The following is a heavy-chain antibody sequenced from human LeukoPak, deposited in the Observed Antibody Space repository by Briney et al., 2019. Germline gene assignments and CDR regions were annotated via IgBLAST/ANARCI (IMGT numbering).Heavy chain of an antibody. D-gene: IGHD3-9*01. CDR2: VSHSGRT. Sequence: PSETLSLTCGVSGGSITNTNYWTWVRQPPGKGLEWIGEVSHSGRTNYNPSLKSRITVSVDNSKNQFSLRLSSVTAADTAVYYCARGDWYATFFDYWGQGTLVTVSS. V-gene: IGHV4-4*02. J-gene: IGHJ4*02. CDR3: ARGDWYATFFDY. CDR1: GGSITNTNY.